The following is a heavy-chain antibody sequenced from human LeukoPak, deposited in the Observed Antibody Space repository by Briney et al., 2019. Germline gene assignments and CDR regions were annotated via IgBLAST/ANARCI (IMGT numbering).Heavy chain of an antibody. Sequence: GGSLILFCAGSGFSFSNYGMHWVRPAPGKGLEWVAVISYDGRNKYFADSVKGRLTISRDNSKNTVYLEMNSLRDEDTAVYYCAKDKRGSSGWYDHWGQGTLVTVSS. D-gene: IGHD6-19*01. CDR2: ISYDGRNK. V-gene: IGHV3-30*18. CDR3: AKDKRGSSGWYDH. CDR1: GFSFSNYG. J-gene: IGHJ5*02.